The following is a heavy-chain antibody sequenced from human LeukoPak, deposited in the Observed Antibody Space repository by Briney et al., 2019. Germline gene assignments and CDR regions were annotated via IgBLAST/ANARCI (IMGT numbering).Heavy chain of an antibody. V-gene: IGHV1-2*02. J-gene: IGHJ4*02. Sequence: ASVKVSCKASGYTFTGYYMHWVRQAPGQGLEWMGWINPNSGGTNYAQKFQGRVTMTRDTSISTAYMELSRLRSDDTAVYYCARDGRVLRFLEWSTPYYLDYWGQGTLVTVSS. CDR3: ARDGRVLRFLEWSTPYYLDY. D-gene: IGHD3-3*01. CDR1: GYTFTGYY. CDR2: INPNSGGT.